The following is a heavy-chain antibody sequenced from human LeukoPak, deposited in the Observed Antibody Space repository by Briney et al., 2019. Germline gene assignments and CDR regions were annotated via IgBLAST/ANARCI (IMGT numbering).Heavy chain of an antibody. CDR3: ASGSGWVFDY. CDR2: IKQDGSEK. D-gene: IGHD6-19*01. J-gene: IGHJ4*02. Sequence: GGSLRLSCAASGLPFSSHWLNWVRQAPGKGLEWVANIKQDGSEKYYVDSVRGRFTISRDNAKNSLYLQMNSLRAEDTAVYYCASGSGWVFDYWGQGTLVTVSS. CDR1: GLPFSSHW. V-gene: IGHV3-7*01.